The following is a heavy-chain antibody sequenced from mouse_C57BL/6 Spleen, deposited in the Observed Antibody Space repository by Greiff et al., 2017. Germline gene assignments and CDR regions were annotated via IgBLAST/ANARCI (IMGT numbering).Heavy chain of an antibody. D-gene: IGHD3-2*02. CDR3: ARPQTAQASWFAY. CDR1: GYTFTSSW. Sequence: QVQLQQPGAELVRPGTSVKLSCKASGYTFTSSWMHWVKQRPGKGLEWIGVIDTSDSSTNYNQKFKGKATLTVDTSSSTAYMQLSSLTSEDSAVYYCARPQTAQASWFAYWGQGTLVTVSA. CDR2: IDTSDSST. J-gene: IGHJ3*01. V-gene: IGHV1-59*01.